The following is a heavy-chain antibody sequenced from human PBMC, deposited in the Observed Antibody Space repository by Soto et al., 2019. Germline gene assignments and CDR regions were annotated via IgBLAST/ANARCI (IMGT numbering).Heavy chain of an antibody. V-gene: IGHV3-30-3*01. Sequence: GGSLRLSCAASGFTFSSYAMHWVRQAPGKGLEWVAVISYDGSNKYYADSVKGRFTISRDNSKNTLYLQMNSLRAEDTAIYYCGRALFCTSTSCYIAVSVLGLDVWGQGTTVTVSS. J-gene: IGHJ6*02. CDR3: GRALFCTSTSCYIAVSVLGLDV. CDR2: ISYDGSNK. CDR1: GFTFSSYA. D-gene: IGHD2-2*02.